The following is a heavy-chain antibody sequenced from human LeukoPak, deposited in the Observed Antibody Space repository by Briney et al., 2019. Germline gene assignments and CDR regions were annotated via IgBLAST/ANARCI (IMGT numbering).Heavy chain of an antibody. CDR2: ISADGDGP. Sequence: GGSLRLSCAASGFTFSSHAMNWVRQVPGKGLVWVSTISADGDGPHYADSVKGRFTISRDNPKNTLFLQMNSLRDGDTAVYFCARTFNGFDPTFDYWGQGTLVTVSS. D-gene: IGHD6-25*01. V-gene: IGHV3-23*01. CDR3: ARTFNGFDPTFDY. J-gene: IGHJ4*02. CDR1: GFTFSSHA.